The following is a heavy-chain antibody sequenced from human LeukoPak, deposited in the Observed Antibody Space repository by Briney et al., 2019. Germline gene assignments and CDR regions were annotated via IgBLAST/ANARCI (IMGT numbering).Heavy chain of an antibody. J-gene: IGHJ3*02. V-gene: IGHV1-18*01. Sequence: ASVKLSCKASGGTFSSYAISWVRQAPGQGLEWMGWISAYNGNTNFPQKLQGRVTMTTDTSTSTAYMELRSLRSDDTAVYYCAREGAAFDIWGQGTMVTVSS. CDR3: AREGAAFDI. D-gene: IGHD4/OR15-4a*01. CDR1: GGTFSSYA. CDR2: ISAYNGNT.